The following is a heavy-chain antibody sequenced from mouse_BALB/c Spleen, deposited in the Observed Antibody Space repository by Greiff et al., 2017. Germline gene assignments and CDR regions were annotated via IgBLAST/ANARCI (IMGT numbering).Heavy chain of an antibody. J-gene: IGHJ2*01. CDR1: GYTFSSYW. CDR3: AREGVRAATAFDY. V-gene: IGHV1-9*01. CDR2: ILPGSGST. Sequence: QVQLKESGAELMKPGASVKISCKATGYTFSSYWIEWVKQRPGHGLEWIGEILPGSGSTNYNEKFKGKATFTADTSSNTAYMQLSSLTSEDSAVYYCAREGVRAATAFDYWGQGTTLTVSS. D-gene: IGHD1-2*01.